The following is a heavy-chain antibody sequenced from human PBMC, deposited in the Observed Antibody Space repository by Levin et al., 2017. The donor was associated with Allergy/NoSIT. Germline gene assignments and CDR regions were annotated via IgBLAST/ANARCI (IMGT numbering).Heavy chain of an antibody. CDR3: VRNSGGDLDV. Sequence: RSQTLSLTCAISGDSVSTKSAAWNWIRQSPSRGLEWLGRTYYRSKWSNDYAVSVKSRISVNPDTSKNQFSLQLKSVTPEDTAVYYCVRNSGGDLDVWGQGTTVTVSS. CDR2: TYYRSKWSN. J-gene: IGHJ6*02. V-gene: IGHV6-1*01. CDR1: GDSVSTKSAA. D-gene: IGHD1-7*01.